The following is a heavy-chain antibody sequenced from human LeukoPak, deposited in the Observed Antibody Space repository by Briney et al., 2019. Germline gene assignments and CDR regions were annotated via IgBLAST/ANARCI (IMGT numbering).Heavy chain of an antibody. J-gene: IGHJ4*02. D-gene: IGHD2-15*01. CDR3: VKSWQVLIVVVVAAAPGFDY. V-gene: IGHV3-33*06. CDR2: VYYDGSNT. Sequence: GGSLRLSCAASGFIFRNNGMHWVRQTPGKGLEWVAVVYYDGSNTHYVDSVKGRFTISRDNSKNMLYLQMNSLRGEDTAVYYCVKSWQVLIVVVVAAAPGFDYWGQGTLVTVSS. CDR1: GFIFRNNG.